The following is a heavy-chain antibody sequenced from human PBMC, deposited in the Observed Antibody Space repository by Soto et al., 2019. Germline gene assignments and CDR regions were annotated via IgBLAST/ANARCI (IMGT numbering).Heavy chain of an antibody. CDR2: ISGSGGST. V-gene: IGHV3-23*01. CDR1: GFTFSSYA. CDR3: AKGLVLRYFDWLPYFDY. J-gene: IGHJ4*02. Sequence: GGSLRLSCAASGFTFSSYAMSWVRQAPGKGLEWVSAISGSGGSTYYADSVKGRFTISRDNSKNTLYLQMNSLRAEDTAVYYCAKGLVLRYFDWLPYFDYWGQGTLVTVSS. D-gene: IGHD3-9*01.